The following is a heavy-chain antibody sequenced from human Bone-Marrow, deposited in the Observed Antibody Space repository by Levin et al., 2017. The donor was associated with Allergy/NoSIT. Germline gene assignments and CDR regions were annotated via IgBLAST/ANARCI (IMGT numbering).Heavy chain of an antibody. D-gene: IGHD2/OR15-2a*01. J-gene: IGHJ4*02. CDR1: GFALSVYE. CDR2: ISQGGGNK. Sequence: GGSLRLSCAASGFALSVYEMNWVRQAPGKGLEWISYISQGGGNKFYADSVKGRFTISRDNSKNSLFLQMNGLRAEDTGVYYCSTNLRDRLEYYFEFWGQGTLVTVSS. CDR3: STNLRDRLEYYFEF. V-gene: IGHV3-48*03.